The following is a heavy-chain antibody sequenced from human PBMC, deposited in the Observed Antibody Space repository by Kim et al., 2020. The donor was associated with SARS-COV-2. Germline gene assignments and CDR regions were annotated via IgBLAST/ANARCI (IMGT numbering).Heavy chain of an antibody. CDR3: ARGYIRRYSSSPDY. J-gene: IGHJ4*02. D-gene: IGHD6-6*01. V-gene: IGHV4-34*01. Sequence: NPSPKSRVTISVDTSKNQFSLKLSSVTAADTAVYYCARGYIRRYSSSPDYWGQGTLVTVSS.